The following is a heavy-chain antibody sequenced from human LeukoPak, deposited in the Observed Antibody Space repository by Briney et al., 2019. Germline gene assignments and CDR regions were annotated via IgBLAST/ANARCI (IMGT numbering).Heavy chain of an antibody. CDR1: GFSFSSYA. J-gene: IGHJ4*02. D-gene: IGHD6-13*01. Sequence: GRSLRLSCAAAGFSFSSYAMHWVRQAPGKGLEWVAVISFDGSNKYYADSVKGRFTISRDNSKNTLYLQMNSLRAEDTAVYYCAKRETQYSSSPNDYWGQGTLVTVSS. CDR2: ISFDGSNK. CDR3: AKRETQYSSSPNDY. V-gene: IGHV3-30-3*02.